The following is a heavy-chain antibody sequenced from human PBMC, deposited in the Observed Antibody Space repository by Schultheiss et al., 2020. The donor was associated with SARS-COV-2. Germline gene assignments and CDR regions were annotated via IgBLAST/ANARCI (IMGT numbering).Heavy chain of an antibody. CDR2: ISSSGSTI. CDR3: ATGYCSSTSCYASGGTHIFDY. D-gene: IGHD2-2*03. V-gene: IGHV3-48*03. Sequence: GGSLRLSCAASGFTFSSYEMNWVRQAPGKGLEWVSYISSSGSTIYYADSVKGRFTISRDNAKNSLYLQMNSLRAEDTAVYYCATGYCSSTSCYASGGTHIFDYWGQGTLVTVSS. J-gene: IGHJ4*02. CDR1: GFTFSSYE.